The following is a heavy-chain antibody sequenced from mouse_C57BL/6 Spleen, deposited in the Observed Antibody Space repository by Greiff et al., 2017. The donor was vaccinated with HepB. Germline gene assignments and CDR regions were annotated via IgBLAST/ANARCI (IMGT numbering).Heavy chain of an antibody. CDR2: INPSSGYT. D-gene: IGHD2-2*01. Sequence: VKLQESGAELARPGASVKMSCKASGYTFTSYTMHWVKQRPGQGLEWIGYINPSSGYTKYNQKFKDKATLTADKSSSTAYMQLSSLTSEDSAVYYCARSGLRYFDVWGTGTTVTVSS. V-gene: IGHV1-4*01. J-gene: IGHJ1*03. CDR3: ARSGLRYFDV. CDR1: GYTFTSYT.